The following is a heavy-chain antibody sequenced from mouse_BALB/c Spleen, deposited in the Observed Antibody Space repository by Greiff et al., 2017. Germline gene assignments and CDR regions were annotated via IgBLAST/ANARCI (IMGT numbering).Heavy chain of an antibody. V-gene: IGHV10-1*02. J-gene: IGHJ4*01. CDR2: IRSKSNNYAT. CDR3: VRQPVLLRLSMDY. CDR1: GFTFNTYA. D-gene: IGHD1-2*01. Sequence: EVKLQESGGGLVQPKGSLKLSCAASGFTFNTYAMNWVRQAPGKGLEWVARIRSKSNNYATYYADSVKDRFTISRDDSQSMLYLQMNNLKTEDTAMYYCVRQPVLLRLSMDYWGQGTSVTVSS.